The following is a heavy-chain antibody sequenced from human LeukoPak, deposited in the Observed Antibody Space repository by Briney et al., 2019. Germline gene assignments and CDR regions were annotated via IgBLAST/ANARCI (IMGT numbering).Heavy chain of an antibody. CDR2: IYYSGST. V-gene: IGHV4-39*07. CDR1: GGSISSSSYY. CDR3: ARRVGRWFGERAYYYNYMDV. D-gene: IGHD3-10*01. Sequence: PSETLSLTCTASGGSISSSSYYWGWIRQPPGKGLEWIGSIYYSGSTYYNPSLKSRVTISVDTSKNQFSLRLSSVTAADTAVYYCARRVGRWFGERAYYYNYMDVWGKGTTVTISS. J-gene: IGHJ6*03.